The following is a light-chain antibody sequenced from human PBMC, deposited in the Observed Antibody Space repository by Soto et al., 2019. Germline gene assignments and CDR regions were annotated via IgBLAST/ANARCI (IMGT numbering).Light chain of an antibody. CDR2: KAS. J-gene: IGKJ1*01. V-gene: IGKV1-5*03. CDR3: QQYHNWPPWT. CDR1: QTISSW. Sequence: DIQMTQSPSTLSGSVGDRVTITCRASQTISSWLAWYQQKPGKAPKLLIYKASTLKSGVPSRFSGSGSGTEFTLTISSLQPEDVAVYYCQQYHNWPPWTFGQGTKVDI.